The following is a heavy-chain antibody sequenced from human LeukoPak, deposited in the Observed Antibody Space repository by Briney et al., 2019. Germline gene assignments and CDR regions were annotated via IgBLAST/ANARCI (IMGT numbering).Heavy chain of an antibody. Sequence: GRSLRLSCAASGFTFSSYGMHWVRQAPGKGLEWVAVIWYDGSNKYYADSVKGRFTISRDNSKNTLYLQMNSLRAEDTAVYYCARGEYYYDSSGYYIWGQGTLVTVSS. V-gene: IGHV3-33*01. CDR1: GFTFSSYG. J-gene: IGHJ4*02. CDR3: ARGEYYYDSSGYYI. D-gene: IGHD3-22*01. CDR2: IWYDGSNK.